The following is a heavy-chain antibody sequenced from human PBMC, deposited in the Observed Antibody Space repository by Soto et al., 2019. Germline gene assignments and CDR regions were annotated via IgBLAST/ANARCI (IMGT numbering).Heavy chain of an antibody. CDR2: INHSGST. CDR1: GGSFSGYY. J-gene: IGHJ4*02. D-gene: IGHD1-26*01. V-gene: IGHV4-34*01. CDR3: AGPRVGATTRTFDY. Sequence: LSLTCAVYGGSFSGYYWSWIRQPPGKGLEWIGEINHSGSTNYNPSLKSRVTISVDTSKNQFSLKLSSVTAADTAVYYCAGPRVGATTRTFDYWGQGTLVTVSS.